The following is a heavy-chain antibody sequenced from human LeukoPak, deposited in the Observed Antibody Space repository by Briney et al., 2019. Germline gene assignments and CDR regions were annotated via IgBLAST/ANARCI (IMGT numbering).Heavy chain of an antibody. CDR1: GGSISSGSYY. J-gene: IGHJ4*02. CDR3: ASLYSGSYSFDY. CDR2: IYTSGST. Sequence: SETLSLTCTVSGGSISSGSYYWSWIRQPAGKGLEWIGRIYTSGSTNYSPSLKSRVTISVDTSKNQFSLKLSSVTAADTAVYYCASLYSGSYSFDYWGQGTLVTVSS. D-gene: IGHD1-26*01. V-gene: IGHV4-61*02.